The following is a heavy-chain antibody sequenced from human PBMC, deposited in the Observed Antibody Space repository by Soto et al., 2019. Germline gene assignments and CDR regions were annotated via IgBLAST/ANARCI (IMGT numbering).Heavy chain of an antibody. CDR1: GYTFTSYG. D-gene: IGHD5-18*01. CDR2: ISAYNGNT. V-gene: IGHV1-18*04. Sequence: ASVKVSCKASGYTFTSYGISCVRQAPGQGLEWMGWISAYNGNTNYAQKLQGRVTMTTDTSTSTAYMELRSLRSDDTAVYYCARGRYSYGYGNYYFDYWGQGTLVTVSS. CDR3: ARGRYSYGYGNYYFDY. J-gene: IGHJ4*02.